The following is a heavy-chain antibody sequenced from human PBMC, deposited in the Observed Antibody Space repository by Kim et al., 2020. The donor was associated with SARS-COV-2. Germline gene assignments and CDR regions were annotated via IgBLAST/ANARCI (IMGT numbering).Heavy chain of an antibody. V-gene: IGHV3-11*05. CDR3: ARGGLNWNDVDF. CDR2: ISGGSSYT. CDR1: GFTFSDYH. J-gene: IGHJ4*02. D-gene: IGHD1-1*01. Sequence: GGSLRLSCAASGFTFSDYHMSWIRQAPGKGLEWISYISGGSSYTDYADSVKGRFTISRDNAKNSLYVQMNSLRAEDTAVYYCARGGLNWNDVDFWGQGT.